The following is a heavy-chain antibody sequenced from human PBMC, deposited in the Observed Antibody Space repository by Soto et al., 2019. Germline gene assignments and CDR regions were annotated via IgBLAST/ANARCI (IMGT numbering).Heavy chain of an antibody. CDR2: IIPILGIA. Sequence: ASVKVCCKASGGTFSSYTISWVRQAPGQGLEWMGRIIPILGIANYAQKFQGRVTITADKSTSTAYMELSSLRSEDTAVYYCARGVWDIVVVVAAPTHYFDYWGQGTLVTVSS. J-gene: IGHJ4*02. CDR3: ARGVWDIVVVVAAPTHYFDY. V-gene: IGHV1-69*02. CDR1: GGTFSSYT. D-gene: IGHD2-15*01.